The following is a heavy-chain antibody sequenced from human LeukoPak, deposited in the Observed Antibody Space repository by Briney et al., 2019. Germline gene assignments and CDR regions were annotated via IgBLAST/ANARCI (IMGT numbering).Heavy chain of an antibody. CDR2: IWYDGSNK. CDR3: ASDYYDFWSGYGAFDI. Sequence: GGSLRLSCAASGFTFSRYGMHWVRQAPGKGLEWVAVIWYDGSNKYYADSVKGRFTISRDNSKNTLYLQMNSLRAEDTAVYYCASDYYDFWSGYGAFDIWGQGTMVTVSS. J-gene: IGHJ3*02. V-gene: IGHV3-33*08. D-gene: IGHD3-3*01. CDR1: GFTFSRYG.